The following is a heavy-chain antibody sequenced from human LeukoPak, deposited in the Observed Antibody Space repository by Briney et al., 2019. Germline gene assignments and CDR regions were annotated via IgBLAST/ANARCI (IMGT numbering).Heavy chain of an antibody. D-gene: IGHD3-22*01. CDR3: ARGSGYYDTGSFSFVDN. V-gene: IGHV6-1*01. Sequence: SQTLSLTCAISGDSVSSDSAAWNWIRQSPSRGLEWLGRTNYRYQWFIDYAVSVKTRITIKSDTSRNQFSLELNSVTPEDTGVYYCARGSGYYDTGSFSFVDNWGQGTLVTASS. CDR1: GDSVSSDSAA. J-gene: IGHJ4*02. CDR2: TNYRYQWFI.